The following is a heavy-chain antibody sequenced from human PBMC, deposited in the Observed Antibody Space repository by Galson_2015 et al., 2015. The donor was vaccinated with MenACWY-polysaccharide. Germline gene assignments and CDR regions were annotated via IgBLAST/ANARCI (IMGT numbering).Heavy chain of an antibody. Sequence: SLRLSGAVSGFTFSTTSYAMHWVRQAPGKGLEWVAIISDDGGVKYYADSVKGRFTISRDNSKNTLYLQMSSLRPEDTALYYCARDLSGFGAFGIWGQGTMVTVSS. D-gene: IGHD3-22*01. J-gene: IGHJ3*02. CDR2: ISDDGGVK. V-gene: IGHV3-30-3*01. CDR3: ARDLSGFGAFGI. CDR1: GFTFSTTSYA.